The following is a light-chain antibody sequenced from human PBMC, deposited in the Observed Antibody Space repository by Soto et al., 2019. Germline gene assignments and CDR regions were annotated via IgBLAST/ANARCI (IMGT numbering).Light chain of an antibody. J-gene: IGLJ3*02. CDR3: ETWDGNTRV. Sequence: QSVLTQSSSASASLGSSVKLTCTLSSGHSSYIIAWHQQQPGKAPRYLINLEGSGSFNRGSGVPDRFSGSSSGADRYLTISTLQFEDEADYYCETWDGNTRVFGGGTKLTVL. CDR2: LEGSGSF. V-gene: IGLV4-60*02. CDR1: SGHSSYI.